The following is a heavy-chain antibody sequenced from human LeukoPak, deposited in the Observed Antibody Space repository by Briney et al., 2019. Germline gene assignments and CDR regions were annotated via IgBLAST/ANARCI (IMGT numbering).Heavy chain of an antibody. D-gene: IGHD3-16*01. CDR2: ISSSGSTI. V-gene: IGHV3-48*03. CDR1: GFTFSSYE. CDR3: ARGKVRGCPDY. J-gene: IGHJ4*02. Sequence: GGSLRLSCAASGFTFSSYEMNWVRQAPGKGLEWVSYISSSGSTIYYADSVKGRFTISRDNAKNSLYLQMNSLRAEDTAVYYCARGKVRGCPDYWGQGTLVTVSS.